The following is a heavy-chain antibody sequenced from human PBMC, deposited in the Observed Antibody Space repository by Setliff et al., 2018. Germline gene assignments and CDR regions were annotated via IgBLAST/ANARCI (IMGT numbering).Heavy chain of an antibody. V-gene: IGHV4-39*01. J-gene: IGHJ6*03. CDR1: GGSISSSSFY. CDR3: ARAGPYYDFWSGYYRTMDV. CDR2: IYYSGST. Sequence: TSETLSLTCTVSGGSISSSSFYWGWIRQPPGKGLEWIGSIYYSGSTYYNPSLKSRVTISVDTSKNQFSLKLSSVTAADTAVYYCARAGPYYDFWSGYYRTMDVWGKGTTVTVSS. D-gene: IGHD3-3*01.